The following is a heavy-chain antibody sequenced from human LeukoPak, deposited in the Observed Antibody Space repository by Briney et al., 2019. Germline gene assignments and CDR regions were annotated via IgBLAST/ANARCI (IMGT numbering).Heavy chain of an antibody. CDR3: ARERQYYSDY. CDR1: VFTVSGNY. Sequence: PGGSLRLSCAASVFTVSGNYMSCVRQARERGLEWVSVIYSGGSTYYADSVKGRFDISRDNSKNTLYLQMNSLRAEDTAVYYCARERQYYSDYWGRGTLVTVSS. CDR2: IYSGGST. V-gene: IGHV3-53*01. J-gene: IGHJ4*02.